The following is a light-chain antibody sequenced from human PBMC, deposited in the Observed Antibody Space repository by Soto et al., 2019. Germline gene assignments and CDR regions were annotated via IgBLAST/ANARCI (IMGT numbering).Light chain of an antibody. Sequence: DIQMTQSPSTLSASVGARVTITCRASQSISSWLAWYQQKPGKAPQLLIYDASSLESGVPSRFSGSGSGTEFTLTISSPQPDDFATYYCQQYNSYSWTFGQGTKVDIK. V-gene: IGKV1-5*01. J-gene: IGKJ1*01. CDR3: QQYNSYSWT. CDR1: QSISSW. CDR2: DAS.